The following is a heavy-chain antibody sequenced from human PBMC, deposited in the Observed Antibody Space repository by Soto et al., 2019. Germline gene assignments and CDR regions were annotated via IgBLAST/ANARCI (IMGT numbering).Heavy chain of an antibody. V-gene: IGHV1-69*13. J-gene: IGHJ4*02. D-gene: IGHD5-18*01. CDR2: IIPIFGTA. Sequence: ASVKVSCKASGGTFSSYAISWVRQAPGQGLEWMGGIIPIFGTANYAQKFQGRVTITADESTSTAYMELSSLRSEDTAVYYCARPSSGYSYGYVYWGQGTLVTVSS. CDR1: GGTFSSYA. CDR3: ARPSSGYSYGYVY.